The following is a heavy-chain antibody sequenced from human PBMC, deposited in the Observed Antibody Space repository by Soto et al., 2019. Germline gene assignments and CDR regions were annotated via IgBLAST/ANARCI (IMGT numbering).Heavy chain of an antibody. CDR2: IIPIFGSV. CDR1: GGTFSTYA. D-gene: IGHD1-26*01. CDR3: AVGHISRTLHYYYYAMDV. V-gene: IGHV1-69*18. Sequence: QVHLVQSGAEVKTPGSSVKVSCKASGGTFSTYAITWVRQAPGQALEWMGRIIPIFGSVKSAQRFQGRVTITADESTSTAYMELSSLRSDDTAVYYCAVGHISRTLHYYYYAMDVWGQGTAVTVSS. J-gene: IGHJ6*02.